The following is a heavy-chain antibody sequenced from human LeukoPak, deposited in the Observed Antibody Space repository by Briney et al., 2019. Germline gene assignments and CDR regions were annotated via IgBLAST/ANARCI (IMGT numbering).Heavy chain of an antibody. CDR3: ARTSDYYNYYFDY. Sequence: ASVKVSCKASGYRFTDYCVHWVRQAPGRGLEWMAWINPNDGTTNYAQKFQGRVTMITDTSISTAYMELSNLRSDDTAVYYCARTSDYYNYYFDYWGQGTPVTASS. CDR1: GYRFTDYC. J-gene: IGHJ4*02. CDR2: INPNDGTT. V-gene: IGHV1-2*02. D-gene: IGHD4-11*01.